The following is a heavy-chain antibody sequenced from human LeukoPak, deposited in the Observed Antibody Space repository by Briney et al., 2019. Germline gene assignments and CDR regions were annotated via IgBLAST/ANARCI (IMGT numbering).Heavy chain of an antibody. D-gene: IGHD3-10*01. V-gene: IGHV3-30-3*01. Sequence: SCKASGYTFTGYYMHWVRQAPGKGLEWVAVISYDGSNKYYADSVKGRFTISRDNSKNTLYLQMNSLRAEDTAVYYCAREHNLLLWFGELSRRAFDVWGQGTMVTVSS. CDR2: ISYDGSNK. CDR3: AREHNLLLWFGELSRRAFDV. CDR1: GYTFTGYY. J-gene: IGHJ3*01.